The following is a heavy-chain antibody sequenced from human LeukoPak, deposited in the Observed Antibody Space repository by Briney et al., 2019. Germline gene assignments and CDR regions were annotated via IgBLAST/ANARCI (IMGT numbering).Heavy chain of an antibody. CDR2: INPNSGVT. V-gene: IGHV1-2*02. CDR1: GYTFICYY. D-gene: IGHD6-19*01. CDR3: AITYTSGSGDAFDV. J-gene: IGHJ3*01. Sequence: ASVKVSCKASGYTFICYYIHWVRQAPGQGLEWMGWINPNSGVTNYGQKFQGRVTMTRDTSISTAYMDLSRLRSDDTAVYFCAITYTSGSGDAFDVWGQGTMVAVSS.